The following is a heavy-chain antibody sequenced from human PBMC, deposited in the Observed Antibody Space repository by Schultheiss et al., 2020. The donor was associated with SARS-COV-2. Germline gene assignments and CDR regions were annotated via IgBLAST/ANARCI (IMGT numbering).Heavy chain of an antibody. V-gene: IGHV1-18*01. J-gene: IGHJ4*02. D-gene: IGHD2-21*02. CDR2: ISAYNGNT. CDR3: ARGSRDIVVVTAMPFDY. CDR1: GGTFSSYG. Sequence: ASVKVSCKASGGTFSSYGISWVRQAPGQGLEWMGWISAYNGNTNYAQKLQGRVTMTTDTSTSTAYMELRSLRSDDTAVYYCARGSRDIVVVTAMPFDYWGQGTLVTVSS.